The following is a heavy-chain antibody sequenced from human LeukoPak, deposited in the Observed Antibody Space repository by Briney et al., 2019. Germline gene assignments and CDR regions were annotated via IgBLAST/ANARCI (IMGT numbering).Heavy chain of an antibody. V-gene: IGHV1-2*02. J-gene: IGHJ4*02. D-gene: IGHD2-2*01. Sequence: ASVKVSCKASGYTFTGYYMHWVRQAAGQGLEWMGWINPNSGGTNYAQKFQGRVTMTRDTSISTAYMELSRLRSDDMAVYYCARGPSIVVVPAAPTDWGKGTLVTVSS. CDR1: GYTFTGYY. CDR3: ARGPSIVVVPAAPTD. CDR2: INPNSGGT.